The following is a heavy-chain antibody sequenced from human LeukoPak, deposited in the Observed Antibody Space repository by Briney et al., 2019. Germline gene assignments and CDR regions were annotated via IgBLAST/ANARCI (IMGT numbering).Heavy chain of an antibody. CDR1: GFTFSSYG. V-gene: IGHV3-33*06. D-gene: IGHD6-19*01. CDR3: AKDPHQRIAVAGYFDY. CDR2: IWYDGSNK. J-gene: IGHJ4*02. Sequence: GRSLRLSCAASGFTFSSYGMHWVRQAPGKGLEWVAVIWYDGSNKNYADSVKGRFTISRDNYKNTLYLQMNSLRVEDTAVYYCAKDPHQRIAVAGYFDYWGQGTLVTVSS.